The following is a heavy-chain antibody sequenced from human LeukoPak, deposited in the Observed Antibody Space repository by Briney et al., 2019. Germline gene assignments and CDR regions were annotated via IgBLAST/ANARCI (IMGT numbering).Heavy chain of an antibody. D-gene: IGHD6-13*01. Sequence: GGSLRLSCVASGFSLSSYWMTWVRQAPGKGLEWVASIKEDGSEKYYVDSVKGRFTISRDNTKKSLYLQMNSLRVEDTAVYYCASTYSSSWYGYLDYWGQGTLVTVSS. J-gene: IGHJ4*02. CDR1: GFSLSSYW. CDR3: ASTYSSSWYGYLDY. V-gene: IGHV3-7*01. CDR2: IKEDGSEK.